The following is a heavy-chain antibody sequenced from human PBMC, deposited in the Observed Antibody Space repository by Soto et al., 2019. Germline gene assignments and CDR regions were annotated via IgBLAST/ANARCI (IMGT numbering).Heavy chain of an antibody. CDR3: AKARGSSTPAPGSY. D-gene: IGHD2-2*01. Sequence: EVQLLESGGGLVQPGESLRLFCAASGFTFSTYAMSWVCQAPGKGLEWVSVISGSGGDTYYADSVKGRFTISRDNSKNTLSLQMNSLRAEDTAVYYCAKARGSSTPAPGSYWGQGTQVTVSS. CDR2: ISGSGGDT. CDR1: GFTFSTYA. V-gene: IGHV3-23*01. J-gene: IGHJ1*01.